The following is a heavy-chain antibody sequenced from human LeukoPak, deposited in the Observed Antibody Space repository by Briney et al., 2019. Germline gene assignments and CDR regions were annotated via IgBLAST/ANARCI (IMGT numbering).Heavy chain of an antibody. V-gene: IGHV1-46*01. J-gene: IGHJ4*02. Sequence: ASVKVSCKASGYTFTSYYMHWVRQAPGQGLEWMGIINPSGGSTSYAQKFQVRVTMTRDTSTSTVYMELSSLRSEDTAVYYCARERPPFGISYYYDSSGYSPSDYWGPGTLVTVSS. CDR1: GYTFTSYY. CDR2: INPSGGST. CDR3: ARERPPFGISYYYDSSGYSPSDY. D-gene: IGHD3-22*01.